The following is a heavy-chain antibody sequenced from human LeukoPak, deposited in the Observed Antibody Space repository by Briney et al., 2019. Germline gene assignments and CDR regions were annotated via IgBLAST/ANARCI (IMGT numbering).Heavy chain of an antibody. CDR3: ARGIGAAAAVVFDY. CDR2: IYYSGIT. D-gene: IGHD6-13*01. CDR1: GGSISSFF. J-gene: IGHJ4*02. Sequence: SETLSLTCTVSGGSISSFFWSWIRQPPGKGLEWIGYIYYSGITKYNPSLKSRVTISVDTSENQFSLKLSSVAAADTAVYYCARGIGAAAAVVFDYWGQGTLVTVSS. V-gene: IGHV4-59*08.